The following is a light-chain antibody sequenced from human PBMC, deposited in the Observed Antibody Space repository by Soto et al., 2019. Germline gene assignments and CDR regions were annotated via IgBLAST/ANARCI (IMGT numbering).Light chain of an antibody. CDR3: QAWDSSTVV. CDR2: QDS. J-gene: IGLJ2*01. CDR1: KLGDQY. Sequence: SYELTQSPSVSVSPGQTASITCSGDKLGDQYASWYQQKPGQSPVLVIYQDSKRPSGIPERFSGSNSGNTATLTISGTQAMDEADYYCQAWDSSTVVFGGGTKLTVL. V-gene: IGLV3-1*01.